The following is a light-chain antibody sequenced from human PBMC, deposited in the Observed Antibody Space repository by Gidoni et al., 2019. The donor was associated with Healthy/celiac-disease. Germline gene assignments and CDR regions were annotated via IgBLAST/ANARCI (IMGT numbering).Light chain of an antibody. CDR3: QQSNNTPSFT. V-gene: IGKV1-39*01. J-gene: IGKJ3*01. CDR2: AAS. CDR1: QSISSY. Sequence: DIQMTQSASSLSASVGDRVTNTCRASQSISSYLDWYQQKPGKAPKLLIYAASSLQSGVPPRFSCSGSGTDFTLTISSLQPEDFATYYCQQSNNTPSFTFGPGTRLDIK.